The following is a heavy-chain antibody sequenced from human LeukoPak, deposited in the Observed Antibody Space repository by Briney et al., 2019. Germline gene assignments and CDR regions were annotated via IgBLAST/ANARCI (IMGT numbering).Heavy chain of an antibody. CDR1: GFTFSSYS. Sequence: GGSLRLSCAASGFTFSSYSMNWVRQAPGKGLEWVSSISSSSSCIYYADSVKGRFTISRDNAKNSLYLQMNSLRAEDTAVYYCAKSTSRYTSFVLPYWGQGTLVTVSS. CDR2: ISSSSSCI. D-gene: IGHD2/OR15-2a*01. V-gene: IGHV3-21*04. CDR3: AKSTSRYTSFVLPY. J-gene: IGHJ4*02.